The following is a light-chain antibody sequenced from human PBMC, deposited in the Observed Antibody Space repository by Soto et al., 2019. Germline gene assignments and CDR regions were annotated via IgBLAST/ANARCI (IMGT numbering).Light chain of an antibody. CDR1: SDYSNYN. CDR3: GADLGSGSNFVYV. J-gene: IGLJ1*01. CDR2: VGTGGIVG. V-gene: IGLV9-49*01. Sequence: QTVVTQPPSASASLGASVTLTCTLSSDYSNYNVDWYQQRPGKGPRFVMRVGTGGIVGSKGDGIPDRFSVLGSGLNRYLTIKNIQEEDESDYHCGADLGSGSNFVYVFGPGTKVTVL.